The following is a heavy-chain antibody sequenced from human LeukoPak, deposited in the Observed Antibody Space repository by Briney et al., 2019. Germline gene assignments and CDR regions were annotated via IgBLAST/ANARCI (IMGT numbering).Heavy chain of an antibody. CDR2: IYYSGST. V-gene: IGHV4-39*01. Sequence: SETLSLTCTVSGGSISSSSYYWGWIRQPLGKGLERIGSIYYSGSTYYNPSLKSRVTISVDTSKNQFSLKLSSVTAADTAVYYCARQFVGYSFFDYWGQGTLVTVSS. J-gene: IGHJ4*02. CDR1: GGSISSSSYY. D-gene: IGHD5-18*01. CDR3: ARQFVGYSFFDY.